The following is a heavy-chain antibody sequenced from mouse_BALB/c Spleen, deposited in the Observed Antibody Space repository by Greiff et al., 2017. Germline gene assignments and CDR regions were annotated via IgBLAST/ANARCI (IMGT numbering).Heavy chain of an antibody. CDR3: ARGRSEDY. CDR2: INPSTGYT. V-gene: IGHV1-7*01. J-gene: IGHJ4*01. Sequence: VKLQESGAELAKPGASVKMSCKASGYTFTSYWMHWVKQRPGQGLEWIGYINPSTGYTEYNQKFKDKATLTADKSSSTAYMQLSSLTSEDSAVYYCARGRSEDYWGQGTSVTVSS. CDR1: GYTFTSYW.